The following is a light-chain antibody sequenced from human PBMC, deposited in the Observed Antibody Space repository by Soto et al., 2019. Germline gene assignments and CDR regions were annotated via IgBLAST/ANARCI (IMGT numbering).Light chain of an antibody. CDR3: HHDGSSPLT. Sequence: EIVLTQSPGTLSLSPGERATLSCRAGQSVSSSSLAWYQQKPGQAPRLLIYGASSSSTGIPDRFSGSGSGTDFTLTISSLEPEDVAVYYCHHDGSSPLTFGGVTKVEVK. J-gene: IGKJ4*01. CDR2: GAS. V-gene: IGKV3-20*01. CDR1: QSVSSSS.